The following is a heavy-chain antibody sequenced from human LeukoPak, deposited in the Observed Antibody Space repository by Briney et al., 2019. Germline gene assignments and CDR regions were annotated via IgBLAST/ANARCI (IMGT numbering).Heavy chain of an antibody. V-gene: IGHV4-59*11. CDR2: VYYNGLT. CDR3: TRERSTVTFDY. Sequence: SETLSLTCTVSGGSISPHYWTWIRQTPGKGLEWIGYVYYNGLTSYNASLRSRLILSVDTARNQVSLKLTSVTAADTPVYYCTRERSTVTFDYWGQGTLVTVSS. J-gene: IGHJ4*02. D-gene: IGHD4-17*01. CDR1: GGSISPHY.